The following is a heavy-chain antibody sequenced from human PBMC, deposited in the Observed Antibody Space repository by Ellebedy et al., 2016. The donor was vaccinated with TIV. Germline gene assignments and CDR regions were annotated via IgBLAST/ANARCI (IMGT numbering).Heavy chain of an antibody. V-gene: IGHV1-46*01. Sequence: AASVKVSCKASGYTFTSYYMHWVRQPPGQGLEWMGIINPSGGSTSYAQKFQGRVTMTSDTSTSTDYMELSSLRSEDTAVYYCGRTTVVTPGYYGLDVWGQGTTVTVSS. CDR1: GYTFTSYY. CDR3: GRTTVVTPGYYGLDV. J-gene: IGHJ6*02. D-gene: IGHD4-23*01. CDR2: INPSGGST.